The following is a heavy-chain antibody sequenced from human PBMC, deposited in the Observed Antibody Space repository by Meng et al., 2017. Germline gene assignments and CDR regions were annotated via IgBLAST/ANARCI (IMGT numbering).Heavy chain of an antibody. D-gene: IGHD5-18*01. CDR3: ARFYFGYSYGPHHFDY. J-gene: IGHJ4*02. CDR2: INWNGGST. V-gene: IGHV3-20*04. Sequence: GGSLRLSCAASGFTFDDYGMSWVRQAPGKGLEWVSGINWNGGSTGYADSVKGRFTISRDNAKNSLYLQMNSLRAEDTALYYCARFYFGYSYGPHHFDYWGQGTLVTVSS. CDR1: GFTFDDYG.